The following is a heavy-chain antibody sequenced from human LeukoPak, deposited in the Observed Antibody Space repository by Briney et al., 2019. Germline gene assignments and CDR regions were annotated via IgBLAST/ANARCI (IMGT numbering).Heavy chain of an antibody. CDR1: GFTFSDHY. J-gene: IGHJ2*01. CDR3: AGEISYYDSSGYPHWYFDL. D-gene: IGHD3-22*01. CDR2: TRNKANSYTT. Sequence: GGSLRLSCAASGFTFSDHYMDWVRQAPGKGLEWVGRTRNKANSYTTEYAASVKGRFTISRDDSKNSLYLQMNSLKTEDTAVYYCAGEISYYDSSGYPHWYFDLWGRGTLVTVSS. V-gene: IGHV3-72*01.